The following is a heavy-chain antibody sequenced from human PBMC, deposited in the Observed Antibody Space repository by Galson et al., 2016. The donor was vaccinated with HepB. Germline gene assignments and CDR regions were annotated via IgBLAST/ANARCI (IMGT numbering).Heavy chain of an antibody. CDR1: GVSITSNDW. CDR2: IFHSGSV. J-gene: IGHJ4*02. D-gene: IGHD2/OR15-2a*01. CDR3: ARQYWGGPSDY. Sequence: ETLSLTCAVSGVSITSNDWWSWVRQPPGQGLEWIGQIFHSGSVNYTPSPASRVTISIDTSNNHFSLRLTSVTAADTALYYCARQYWGGPSDYWGQGTLVTVSS. V-gene: IGHV4-4*02.